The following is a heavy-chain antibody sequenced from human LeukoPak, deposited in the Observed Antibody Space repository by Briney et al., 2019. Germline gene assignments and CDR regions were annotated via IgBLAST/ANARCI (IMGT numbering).Heavy chain of an antibody. D-gene: IGHD6-19*01. CDR3: ARVPQWLVGLYYFDY. CDR1: GYTFTGYY. CDR2: INPNSGGT. V-gene: IGHV1-2*06. Sequence: ASVKVSCKASGYTFTGYYMHWVRQAPGQGLEWMGRINPNSGGTDYAQKFQGRVTMTRDTSISTAYMELSRLRSDDTPVYYCARVPQWLVGLYYFDYWGQGTLVTVSS. J-gene: IGHJ4*02.